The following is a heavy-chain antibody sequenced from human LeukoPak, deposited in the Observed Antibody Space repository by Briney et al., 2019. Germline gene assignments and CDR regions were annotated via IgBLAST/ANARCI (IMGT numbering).Heavy chain of an antibody. J-gene: IGHJ3*02. V-gene: IGHV3-7*01. CDR2: IKQDGSEK. D-gene: IGHD1-7*01. CDR3: ARDYLSTGTTKLDAFDI. Sequence: GGSLRLSCAASGFTFSNAWMSWVRQAPGKGLEWVANIKQDGSEKYYVDSVKGRFTISRDNAKNSLYLQMNSLRAEDTAVYYCARDYLSTGTTKLDAFDIWGQGTMVTVSS. CDR1: GFTFSNAW.